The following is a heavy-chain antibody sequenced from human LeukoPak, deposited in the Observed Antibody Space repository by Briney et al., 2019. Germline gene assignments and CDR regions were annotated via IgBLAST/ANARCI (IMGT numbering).Heavy chain of an antibody. J-gene: IGHJ6*02. Sequence: GGSLRLSCAASGFTFSSYSMNWVRQAPGKGLEWVSSISSSSSYIYYADSVKGRFTTSRDNAKNSLYLQMNSLRAEDTAVYYCARPRNYDFWSGYPESYYYYYGMDVWGQGTTVTVSS. V-gene: IGHV3-21*01. CDR2: ISSSSSYI. D-gene: IGHD3-3*01. CDR1: GFTFSSYS. CDR3: ARPRNYDFWSGYPESYYYYYGMDV.